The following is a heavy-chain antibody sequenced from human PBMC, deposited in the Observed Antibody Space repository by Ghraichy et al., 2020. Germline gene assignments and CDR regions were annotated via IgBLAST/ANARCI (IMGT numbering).Heavy chain of an antibody. CDR3: ASGYYYDSSGSDPLFDY. V-gene: IGHV3-48*02. D-gene: IGHD3-22*01. CDR1: GFTFSSYS. J-gene: IGHJ4*02. CDR2: ISSSSSTI. Sequence: LSLTCAASGFTFSSYSMNWVRQAPGKGLEWVSYISSSSSTIYYADSVKGRFTISRDNAKNSLYLQMNSLRDEDTAVYYCASGYYYDSSGSDPLFDYWGQETLVTVSS.